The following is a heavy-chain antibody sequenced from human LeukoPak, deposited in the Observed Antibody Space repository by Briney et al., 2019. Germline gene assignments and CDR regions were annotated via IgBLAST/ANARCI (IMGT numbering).Heavy chain of an antibody. V-gene: IGHV3-23*01. CDR2: ISGSGGST. Sequence: GGSLRLFCAASGFTFSSYAMSWVRQAPGKGLEWVSAISGSGGSTYYADSVKGRFTISRDNSKNTLYLQMNSLRAEDTAVYYCARRTLRDYGSGSPSRWFDPWGQGTLVTVSS. CDR3: ARRTLRDYGSGSPSRWFDP. D-gene: IGHD3-10*01. J-gene: IGHJ5*02. CDR1: GFTFSSYA.